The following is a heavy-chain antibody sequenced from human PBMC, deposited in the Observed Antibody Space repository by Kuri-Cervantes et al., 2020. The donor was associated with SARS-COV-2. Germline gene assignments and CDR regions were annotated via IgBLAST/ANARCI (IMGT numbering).Heavy chain of an antibody. V-gene: IGHV4-59*11. J-gene: IGHJ4*02. CDR2: IYYSGST. CDR3: ANWGGRVVPAATRPFDY. CDR1: GGSISSHY. Sequence: SETLSLTCTVSGGSISSHYWSWIRQPPGKGLEWIGYIYYSGSTNYNPSLKSRVTISVDTSKNQFSLKLSSVTAADTAVYYCANWGGRVVPAATRPFDYWGQGTLVTVSS. D-gene: IGHD2-2*01.